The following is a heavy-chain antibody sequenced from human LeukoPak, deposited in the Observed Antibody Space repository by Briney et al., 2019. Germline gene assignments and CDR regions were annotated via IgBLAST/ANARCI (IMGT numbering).Heavy chain of an antibody. Sequence: GGSLRLSCAASGFTFSDDYMTWIRQVPGKGLESIAYIGGSGSDTNYADSVRGRFTISRDNARSSLFLQMNSLTAEDSAVYFCVRHTRPAPLWGQGALVTVPS. CDR3: VRHTRPAPL. D-gene: IGHD2-2*02. CDR1: GFTFSDDY. J-gene: IGHJ4*02. CDR2: IGGSGSDT. V-gene: IGHV3-11*06.